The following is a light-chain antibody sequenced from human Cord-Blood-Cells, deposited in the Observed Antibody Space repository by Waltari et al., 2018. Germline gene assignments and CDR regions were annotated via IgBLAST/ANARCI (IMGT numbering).Light chain of an antibody. CDR2: WAS. J-gene: IGKJ1*01. CDR3: QQYYSTPT. Sequence: DIVMTQSPDSLAVSLGERATINCKSSQSVLYSSNNKNFIAWYQQKPGQPPKLLIYWASTRESVVPDRFSGSGCGTDFTLTISSLQAEDVAVYYCQQYYSTPTFGQGTKVEIK. CDR1: QSVLYSSNNKNF. V-gene: IGKV4-1*01.